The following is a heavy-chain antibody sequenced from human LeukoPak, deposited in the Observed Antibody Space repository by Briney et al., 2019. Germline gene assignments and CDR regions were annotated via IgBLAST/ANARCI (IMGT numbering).Heavy chain of an antibody. V-gene: IGHV3-23*01. Sequence: GGSLRLSCAASGFTFSSYAMSWVRQAPGKGLEWVSAILGSGGGTYYADSVKGRFTISRDNSKNTLYLQMNSLRVEDTAVYYCARTRTTVTRDDYWGQGTLVTVSS. CDR3: ARTRTTVTRDDY. CDR2: ILGSGGGT. CDR1: GFTFSSYA. D-gene: IGHD4-17*01. J-gene: IGHJ4*02.